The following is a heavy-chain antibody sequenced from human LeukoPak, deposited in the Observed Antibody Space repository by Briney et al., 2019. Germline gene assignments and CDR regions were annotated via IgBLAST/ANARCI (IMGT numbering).Heavy chain of an antibody. V-gene: IGHV3-11*01. CDR2: IGPSGTIM. CDR1: GFTFRDFY. CDR3: TRDPRLCDY. Sequence: PGGSLRLSCAASGFTFRDFYMTWIRQAPGKGLEWVAYIGPSGTIMNYADSVKGRFTVSRDNAENSLYLHMNSLRAEDTVVYYCTRDPRLCDYWGQGTLVTVSS. J-gene: IGHJ4*02.